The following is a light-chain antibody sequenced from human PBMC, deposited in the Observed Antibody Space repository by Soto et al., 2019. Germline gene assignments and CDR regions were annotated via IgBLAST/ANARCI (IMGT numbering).Light chain of an antibody. CDR3: CSYAGSSTSVV. J-gene: IGLJ2*01. CDR1: SSDVGSYNL. Sequence: QSALTQPASVSGSPGQSITISCTGTSSDVGSYNLVSWYQQHPGKAPKLTIYEGSKRPSGVSNRFSGSKSGNTASLTISGLQAEDDADYYCCSYAGSSTSVVFGGGTKLSVL. V-gene: IGLV2-23*01. CDR2: EGS.